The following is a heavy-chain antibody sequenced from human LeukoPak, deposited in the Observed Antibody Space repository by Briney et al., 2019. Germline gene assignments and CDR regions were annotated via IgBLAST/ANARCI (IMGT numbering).Heavy chain of an antibody. CDR1: GGSISSGSYY. J-gene: IGHJ4*02. CDR3: ARGVGATNFDY. Sequence: SETLSLTCTVSGGSISSGSYYWSWIRQPAGKGLEWIGRIYTSGSTNYNPSLKSRVTISVDTSKNQFSLKLSSVTAADTAVYYCARGVGATNFDYWGQGTLVTVSS. D-gene: IGHD1-26*01. V-gene: IGHV4-61*02. CDR2: IYTSGST.